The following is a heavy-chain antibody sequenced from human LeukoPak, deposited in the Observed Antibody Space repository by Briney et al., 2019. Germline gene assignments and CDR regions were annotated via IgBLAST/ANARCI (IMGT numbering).Heavy chain of an antibody. Sequence: SVTVSFKSSGYTFTSYYIHWVRQAPGQGLEWVGLINRSGGSTSYAQKFQGRVTMTRDTTTSTVYMELSSLRSEDTALYYCARESTWNDYWGQGTLVTVSS. D-gene: IGHD2/OR15-2a*01. CDR1: GYTFTSYY. V-gene: IGHV1-46*01. J-gene: IGHJ4*02. CDR2: INRSGGST. CDR3: ARESTWNDY.